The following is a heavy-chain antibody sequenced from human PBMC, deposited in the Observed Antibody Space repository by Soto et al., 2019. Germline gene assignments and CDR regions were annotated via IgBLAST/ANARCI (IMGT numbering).Heavy chain of an antibody. CDR2: IIPIFGTA. J-gene: IGHJ2*01. CDR3: ARAWASWIQIWSDWYFDL. Sequence: SVKVSCKASGGTFSSYAISWVRQAPGQGLEWMGGIIPIFGTANYAQKFQGRVTITADESTSTAYMELSSLRSEDTAVYYCARAWASWIQIWSDWYFDLWGRGTLVTVS. V-gene: IGHV1-69*13. D-gene: IGHD5-18*01. CDR1: GGTFSSYA.